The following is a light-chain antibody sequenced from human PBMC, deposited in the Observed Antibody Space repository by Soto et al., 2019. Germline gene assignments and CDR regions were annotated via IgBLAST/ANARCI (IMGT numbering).Light chain of an antibody. CDR2: GAS. Sequence: EIVMTQSPATLSVSPGERATLSCRASQSVRNNLAWYQQKPGQAPRLLIYGASTRATGIPARFSGSGSGTEFTLTINSLQPDDFATYYCQQYSVYWTFGQGTKVDI. V-gene: IGKV3-15*01. CDR3: QQYSVYWT. J-gene: IGKJ1*01. CDR1: QSVRNN.